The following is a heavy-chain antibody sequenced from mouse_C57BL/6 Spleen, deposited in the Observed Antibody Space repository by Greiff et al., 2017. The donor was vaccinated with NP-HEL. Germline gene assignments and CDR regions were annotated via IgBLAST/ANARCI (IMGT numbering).Heavy chain of an antibody. V-gene: IGHV5-17*01. J-gene: IGHJ4*01. CDR3: ARGDYEVYYYAMDY. D-gene: IGHD2-4*01. Sequence: EVKLMESGGGLVKPGGSLKLSCAASGFTFSDYGMHWVRQAPEKGLEWVAYISSGSSTIYYADTVKGRFTISRDNAKNTLFLQMTSLRSEDTAMYYCARGDYEVYYYAMDYWGQGTSVTVSS. CDR2: ISSGSSTI. CDR1: GFTFSDYG.